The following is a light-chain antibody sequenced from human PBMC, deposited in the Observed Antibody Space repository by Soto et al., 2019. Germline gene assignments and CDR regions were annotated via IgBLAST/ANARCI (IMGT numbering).Light chain of an antibody. Sequence: EIVMTQSPATLSVSPGERATLSCRASQSVRSKLAWYQQNPGQAPRLLIYDASTRTPGVTARFSGSGSGTEFTLTISSMQSEDFAFYSCKHKNNWPAFGQGTKVEIK. CDR3: KHKNNWPA. CDR1: QSVRSK. J-gene: IGKJ1*01. CDR2: DAS. V-gene: IGKV3-15*01.